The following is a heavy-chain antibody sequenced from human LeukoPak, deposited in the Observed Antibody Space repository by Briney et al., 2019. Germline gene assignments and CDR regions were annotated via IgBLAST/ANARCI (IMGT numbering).Heavy chain of an antibody. CDR2: IYYSGST. J-gene: IGHJ3*02. CDR3: ASLGSSTSSVAFDI. CDR1: GGSISSYY. V-gene: IGHV4-59*01. D-gene: IGHD2-2*01. Sequence: SETLSLTCTVSGGSISSYYWSWIRQPPGKGLEWIGYIYYSGSTNYNPSLKSRVTISVDTSKNQFSLKLSSVTAADTAVYYCASLGSSTSSVAFDIWGQGTMVTVSS.